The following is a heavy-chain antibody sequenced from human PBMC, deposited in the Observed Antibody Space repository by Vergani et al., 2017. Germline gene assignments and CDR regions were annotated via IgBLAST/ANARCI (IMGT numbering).Heavy chain of an antibody. CDR3: ARGADYDVWSGAYYYYMDV. CDR1: GGSVSSCSYY. Sequence: QLQLQESGPGLVKPSETLSLTCTVSGGSVSSCSYYWSWIRQPAGKGLEWIGYIYYSGSTHYNPSLKSRVTISVDTSKNQFSLKLSSVTAADTAVYYCARGADYDVWSGAYYYYMDVWGKGTTVTVSS. V-gene: IGHV4-61*10. J-gene: IGHJ6*03. CDR2: IYYSGST. D-gene: IGHD3-3*01.